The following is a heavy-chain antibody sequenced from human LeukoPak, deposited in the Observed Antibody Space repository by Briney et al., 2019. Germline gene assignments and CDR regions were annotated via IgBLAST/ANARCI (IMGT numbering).Heavy chain of an antibody. CDR2: IIPIFGTP. CDR1: GGTFSSYA. J-gene: IGHJ6*03. V-gene: IGHV1-69*05. D-gene: IGHD6-6*01. Sequence: SVKVSCKASGGTFSSYAISWVRQAPGQGLEWMGGIIPIFGTPNYAQKFQGRVTITTDESTSTAYMELSSLRSEDTAVYYCSRAPRPRDYYYYYMDVWGKGTTVTVSS. CDR3: SRAPRPRDYYYYYMDV.